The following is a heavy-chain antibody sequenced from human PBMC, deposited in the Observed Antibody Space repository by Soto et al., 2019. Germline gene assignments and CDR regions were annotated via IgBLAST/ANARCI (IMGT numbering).Heavy chain of an antibody. Sequence: SGTLSLTCTVSGVSISSSSYYWGWIRQPPGKGLEWIGSIYYSGSTYYNPSLKSRVTISVDTSKNQFSLKLSSVPAADTAVYYCARRLYYDSSGFEGGGMDVWGQGTTVTVSS. J-gene: IGHJ6*02. D-gene: IGHD3-22*01. CDR3: ARRLYYDSSGFEGGGMDV. CDR1: GVSISSSSYY. V-gene: IGHV4-39*01. CDR2: IYYSGST.